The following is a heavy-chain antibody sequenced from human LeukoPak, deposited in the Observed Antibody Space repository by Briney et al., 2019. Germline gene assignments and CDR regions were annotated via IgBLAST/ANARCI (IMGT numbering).Heavy chain of an antibody. D-gene: IGHD3-3*01. CDR2: INHSGST. Sequence: PSETLSLTCAVYGGSLSDYCWNWIRQPPGKGLEWIGEINHSGSTNYNPSLKGRVTISVDTSKNQFSLRLFSVTAADTAVYYCARAGRFPRLGMDVWGQGTTVTVSS. CDR1: GGSLSDYC. CDR3: ARAGRFPRLGMDV. J-gene: IGHJ6*02. V-gene: IGHV4-34*01.